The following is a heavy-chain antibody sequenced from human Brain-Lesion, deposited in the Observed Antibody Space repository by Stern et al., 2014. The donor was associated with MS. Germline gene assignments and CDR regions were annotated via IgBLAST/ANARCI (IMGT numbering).Heavy chain of an antibody. CDR3: ARHDGWLPHY. V-gene: IGHV4-39*01. CDR1: GGSISRSTYY. J-gene: IGHJ4*02. D-gene: IGHD5-12*01. Sequence: QLQLQESGPGLVKPSETLSLTCSVSGGSISRSTYYWGWIRQPPGKGLEWIGSIYYSGTTYYNPSLKSRVTIDTSTNKFSLRPTAVTAADTAVYYCARHDGWLPHYWSQGTLVTVSS. CDR2: IYYSGTT.